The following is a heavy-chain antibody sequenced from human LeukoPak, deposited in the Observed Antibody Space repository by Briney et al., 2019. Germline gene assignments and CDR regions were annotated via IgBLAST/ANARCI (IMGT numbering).Heavy chain of an antibody. J-gene: IGHJ4*02. V-gene: IGHV3-30*02. CDR1: GFTFSSYG. CDR2: IQYSGGIR. CDR3: AKKRPGDGDIFDY. D-gene: IGHD2-21*02. Sequence: GGSLRLSCAASGFTFSSYGMHWIRQAPGRGLKWVAYIQYSGGIRKYADSVKGRFTISRDNSKNTLLLQMNTLKTEDTAVYYCAKKRPGDGDIFDYWGQGTLLTVSS.